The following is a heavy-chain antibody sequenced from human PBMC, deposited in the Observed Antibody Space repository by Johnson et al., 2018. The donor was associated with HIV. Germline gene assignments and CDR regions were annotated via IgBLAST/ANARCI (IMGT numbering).Heavy chain of an antibody. CDR3: ARTPSGYYPFDI. CDR1: GFTFSDYY. J-gene: IGHJ3*02. CDR2: IYSGGST. V-gene: IGHV3-66*02. Sequence: VQLVESGGGLVKPGGSLRLSCAASGFTFSDYYMSWIRQAPGKGLEWVSVIYSGGSTYYADSVKGRFTIARDNSKNTLYLQMNRLRAEDTAVYYWARTPSGYYPFDICGQGTMVSVSS. D-gene: IGHD6-13*01.